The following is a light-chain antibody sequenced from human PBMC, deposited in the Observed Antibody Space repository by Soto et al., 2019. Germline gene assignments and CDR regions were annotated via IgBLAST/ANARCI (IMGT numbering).Light chain of an antibody. Sequence: SALTQPASVSGSPGQSITISCTGTSSDVGNNNYVSWYQQNPGKAPKLIICDVTDRPSGVSNRFSGSKSGNTASLTISGLQADDEADYYCSSFTGSSYVFGTGTKVTVL. J-gene: IGLJ1*01. CDR1: SSDVGNNNY. V-gene: IGLV2-14*01. CDR2: DVT. CDR3: SSFTGSSYV.